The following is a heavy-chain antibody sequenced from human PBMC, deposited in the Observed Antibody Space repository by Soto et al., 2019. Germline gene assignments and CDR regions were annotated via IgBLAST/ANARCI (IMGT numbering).Heavy chain of an antibody. V-gene: IGHV3-7*01. CDR3: AKGPR. J-gene: IGHJ4*02. CDR1: GFTFSNIW. Sequence: LVESGGGLVQPGGSLRLSCAASGFTFSNIWMSWVRRSPEKGPEWVASISPDGGEMYYVDSVKGRFTISRDNTRNSLYLQMNSLRAEDTAVYYCAKGPRWGQGTLVTVSS. CDR2: ISPDGGEM.